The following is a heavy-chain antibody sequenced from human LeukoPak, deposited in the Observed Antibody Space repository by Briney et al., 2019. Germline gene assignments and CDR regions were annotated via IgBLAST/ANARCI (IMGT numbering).Heavy chain of an antibody. CDR2: ISGSGGST. V-gene: IGHV3-23*01. CDR3: AKDLGVTTSFLYYFDY. Sequence: PGGSLRLSCAASGFTFSSYAMSWVRQAPGKGLEWVSAISGSGGSTYYADSVKGRFTISRDNSKNTLYLQMNSLRAEDTAVYYCAKDLGVTTSFLYYFDYWSQGTLVTVSS. D-gene: IGHD4-11*01. CDR1: GFTFSSYA. J-gene: IGHJ4*02.